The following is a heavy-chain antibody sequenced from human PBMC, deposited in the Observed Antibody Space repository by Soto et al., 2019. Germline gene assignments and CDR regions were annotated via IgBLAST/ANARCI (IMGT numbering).Heavy chain of an antibody. J-gene: IGHJ6*02. Sequence: QLQLQESGPGLVKPSETLSLTCTVSGGSISSSSSYYWGWIRQPPGKGLEWIGSIYYSGGTYYNPPLKSRVTLSVDTSNHQFSLKLRSVTAADTAGYYCVRTWIANGMAVWGQGTTVTV. CDR1: GGSISSSSSYY. CDR3: VRTWIANGMAV. V-gene: IGHV4-39*01. D-gene: IGHD2-2*03. CDR2: IYYSGGT.